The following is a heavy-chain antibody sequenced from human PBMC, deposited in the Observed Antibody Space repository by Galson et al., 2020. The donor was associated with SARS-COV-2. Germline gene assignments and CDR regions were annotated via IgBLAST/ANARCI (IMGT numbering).Heavy chain of an antibody. D-gene: IGHD3-16*02. Sequence: GESLKISCQASGYRFTSYCIGWVRQMTGKGLEWMGIIYPDDSDTRYRPSFEGQVTISADKSSSTAYLQWSSLKASDSAMYYCARARVSGSFRYYYHKMDVWGQGTTVTVSS. CDR1: GYRFTSYC. CDR3: ARARVSGSFRYYYHKMDV. V-gene: IGHV5-51*01. CDR2: IYPDDSDT. J-gene: IGHJ6*02.